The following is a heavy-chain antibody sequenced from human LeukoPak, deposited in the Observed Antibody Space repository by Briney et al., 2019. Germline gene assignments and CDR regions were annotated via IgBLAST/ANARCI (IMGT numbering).Heavy chain of an antibody. CDR1: GFTFSSHW. D-gene: IGHD3-22*01. V-gene: IGHV3-7*03. CDR3: AKDYYDSSGYFFDY. Sequence: GGSLRLSCGASGFTFSSHWMSWVRQAPGKGLEWVANIKKDGSEKYYVDSVKGRFTISRDNAKKSLYLQMNSLRAEDTAVYYCAKDYYDSSGYFFDYWGQGTLVTVSS. J-gene: IGHJ4*02. CDR2: IKKDGSEK.